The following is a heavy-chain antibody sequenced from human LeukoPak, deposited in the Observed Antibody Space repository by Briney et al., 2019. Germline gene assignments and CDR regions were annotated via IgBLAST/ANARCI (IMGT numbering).Heavy chain of an antibody. CDR3: ARGQRWLRIFDY. V-gene: IGHV4-34*01. Sequence: PSETLSLTCAVYGESFNGYYWSWIRQPPGKGLEWIGEISHRGSTNYNPSLKSRVTISIDTSKNQFSLKLSSVTAADTAVYYCARGQRWLRIFDYWGQGTLVTVSS. CDR1: GESFNGYY. J-gene: IGHJ4*02. CDR2: ISHRGST. D-gene: IGHD5-24*01.